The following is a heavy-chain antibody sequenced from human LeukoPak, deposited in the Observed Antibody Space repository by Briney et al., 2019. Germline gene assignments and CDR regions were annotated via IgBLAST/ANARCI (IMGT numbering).Heavy chain of an antibody. D-gene: IGHD4-17*01. CDR3: ARGSYGDYAYYFDY. J-gene: IGHJ4*02. CDR2: ISAYNGNT. V-gene: IGHV1-18*01. Sequence: ASVKVSCKASGYTFTSYGISWVRQAPGQGLEWMGWISAYNGNTNYAQKLQGRVTMTTDTSTSTAYMELSSLRSEDTAVYYCARGSYGDYAYYFDYWGQGTLVTVSS. CDR1: GYTFTSYG.